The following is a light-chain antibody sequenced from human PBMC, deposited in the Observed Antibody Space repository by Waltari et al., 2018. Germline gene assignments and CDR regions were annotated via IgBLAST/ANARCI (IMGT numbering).Light chain of an antibody. V-gene: IGLV3-21*02. CDR3: QVWDSSSDHVV. CDR1: KIASQS. Sequence: SYVLTQPPSVSVAPGQTASISCGGDKIASQSVHWYQQKSGQAPLLVVYDDSYRPSGIPARFSGSKSGNTATLTISRVEAGDEADYYCQVWDSSSDHVVFGGGTKLTVL. J-gene: IGLJ2*01. CDR2: DDS.